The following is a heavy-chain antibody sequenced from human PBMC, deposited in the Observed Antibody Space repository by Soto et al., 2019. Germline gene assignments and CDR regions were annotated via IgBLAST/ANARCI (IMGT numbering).Heavy chain of an antibody. CDR3: AKDVVVGATTGLGDYYYYYGMDV. D-gene: IGHD1-26*01. CDR1: GFTFSSYG. CDR2: ISYDGSK. J-gene: IGHJ6*02. V-gene: IGHV3-30*18. Sequence: GGSLRLSCAASGFTFSSYGMHWVRQAPGKGLEWVAVISYDGSKYYADSVKGRFTISRDNSKNTLYLQMNSLRAEDTAVYYCAKDVVVGATTGLGDYYYYYGMDVWGQGTTVTV.